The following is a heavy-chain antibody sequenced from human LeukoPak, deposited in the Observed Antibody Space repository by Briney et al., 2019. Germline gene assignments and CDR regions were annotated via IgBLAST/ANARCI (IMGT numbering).Heavy chain of an antibody. D-gene: IGHD3-22*01. CDR1: GFTFSSYA. CDR3: AKAHTSGYGRLIDH. CDR2: ISSSSSYI. J-gene: IGHJ4*02. V-gene: IGHV3-21*01. Sequence: PGGSLRLSCAASGFTFSSYAMNWVRQAPGKGLEWVSSISSSSSYIYYADSVKGRFTISRDNSKNTLYLQMNSLRAEDTAVYYCAKAHTSGYGRLIDHWGQGTLVTVSS.